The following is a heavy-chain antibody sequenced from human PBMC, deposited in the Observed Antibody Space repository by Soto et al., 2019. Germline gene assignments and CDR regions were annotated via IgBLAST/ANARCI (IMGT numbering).Heavy chain of an antibody. CDR1: GGSINTRRYY. J-gene: IGHJ4*02. CDR2: IFYTGST. Sequence: QLRLQESGPGLVKPSETLSLTCSVSGGSINTRRYYWGWIRQPPGMGLQWIGTIFYTGSTYYNPSLKSRVTLSVDTSKNQFSLNLTSVTAADTALYYCARLDYGDYVFNFWGQGTLVIVSS. CDR3: ARLDYGDYVFNF. V-gene: IGHV4-39*01. D-gene: IGHD4-17*01.